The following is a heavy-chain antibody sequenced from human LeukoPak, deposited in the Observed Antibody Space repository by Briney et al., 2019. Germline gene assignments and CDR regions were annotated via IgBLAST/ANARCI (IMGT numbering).Heavy chain of an antibody. J-gene: IGHJ1*01. D-gene: IGHD6-13*01. CDR1: GGSISSGDYY. Sequence: SQTLSLTCTVSGGSISSGDYYWNWIRQPPGKGLEWIGYISYSGSTYFNPSLRSRVTISVDASENQFSLKLSSVTAADTAVYYCARRGFPWRIAAAGTGYFQHWGQGTLVTVSS. V-gene: IGHV4-30-4*08. CDR2: ISYSGST. CDR3: ARRGFPWRIAAAGTGYFQH.